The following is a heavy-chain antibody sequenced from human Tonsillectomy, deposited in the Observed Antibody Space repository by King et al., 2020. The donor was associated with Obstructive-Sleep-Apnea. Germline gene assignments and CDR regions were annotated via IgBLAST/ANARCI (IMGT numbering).Heavy chain of an antibody. CDR1: GFPFDASP. D-gene: IGHD5-24*01. CDR3: AKDMRGGEMGY. CDR2: IHWDGRSP. Sequence: VPLVASGGVVVPPGGSLRLSCAASGFPFDASPLHWVRPAPGTGLAWVSLIHWDGRSPSYAASVKGRFTISRANSNHSLYLQMNSLRTEDTALYYCAKDMRGGEMGYWGQGTLVTVAS. J-gene: IGHJ4*02. V-gene: IGHV3-43*01.